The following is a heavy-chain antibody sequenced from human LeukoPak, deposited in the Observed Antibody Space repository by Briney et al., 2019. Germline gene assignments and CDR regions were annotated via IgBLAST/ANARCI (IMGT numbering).Heavy chain of an antibody. D-gene: IGHD1-26*01. Sequence: PGRSLRLSCAASGFTSSSYGMHWVRQAPGKGLEWVAVIWYDGSNKYYADSVKGRFTISRDNSKNTLYLQMNSLRAEDTTVYYCAKDELKLDYWGQGTLVTVSS. CDR2: IWYDGSNK. V-gene: IGHV3-33*06. J-gene: IGHJ4*02. CDR3: AKDELKLDY. CDR1: GFTSSSYG.